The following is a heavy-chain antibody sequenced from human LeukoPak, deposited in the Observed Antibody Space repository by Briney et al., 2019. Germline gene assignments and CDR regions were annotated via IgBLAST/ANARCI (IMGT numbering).Heavy chain of an antibody. D-gene: IGHD6-13*01. CDR1: GFTFSSYA. CDR2: ISYDGSNK. CDR3: ARDSIAAAGNWFDP. Sequence: PGGSLRLSCAASGFTFSSYAMTWVRQAPGKGLEWVAVISYDGSNKYYADSVKGRFTISRDNSKNTLYLQMDSLRAEDTAVYYCARDSIAAAGNWFDPWGQGTLVTVSS. V-gene: IGHV3-30*04. J-gene: IGHJ5*02.